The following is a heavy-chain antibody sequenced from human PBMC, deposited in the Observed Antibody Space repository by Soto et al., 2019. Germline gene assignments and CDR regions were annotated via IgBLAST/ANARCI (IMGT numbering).Heavy chain of an antibody. D-gene: IGHD3-9*01. CDR3: ARDKDWAFDN. J-gene: IGHJ4*02. V-gene: IGHV3-48*04. CDR1: GFTFSDYS. Sequence: VQLVESGGKLVQPGRSLRLSCVASGFTFSDYSMVWVRQSPGKGLEWISYIFVTSTIIYYADSVKGRFTVSRDNAQDSLSLQMNSLRVEDTGIYYCARDKDWAFDNWGQGTLVTASS. CDR2: IFVTSTII.